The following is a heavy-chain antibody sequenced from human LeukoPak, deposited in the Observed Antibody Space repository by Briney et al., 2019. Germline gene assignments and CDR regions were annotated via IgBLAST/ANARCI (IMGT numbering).Heavy chain of an antibody. J-gene: IGHJ4*02. CDR3: AGLYSSSWYRAMYFDY. D-gene: IGHD6-13*01. V-gene: IGHV4-39*01. CDR2: IYYSGST. CDR1: GGSISSSSYY. Sequence: SETLSLTCTVSGGSISSSSYYWGWIRQPPGKGLEWIGSIYYSGSTYYNPSLKSRVTISVDTSKNQFSQKLSSVTAADTAVYYCAGLYSSSWYRAMYFDYWGQGTLVTVSS.